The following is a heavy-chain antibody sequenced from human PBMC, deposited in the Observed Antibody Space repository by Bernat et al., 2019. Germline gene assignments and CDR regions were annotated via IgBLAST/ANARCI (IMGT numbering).Heavy chain of an antibody. CDR3: ATGGREGVPVGTSWFDP. Sequence: VQLVESGGGVVQPGRSLRLSCAASGFTFSSYGMHWVRQAPGKGLEWVSYISSSGSYTSYADSVKGRFTISRDNAKNSLYLQMNSLRAEDTAVYYCATGGREGVPVGTSWFDPWGLGTLVTVSS. CDR2: ISSSGSYT. D-gene: IGHD3-16*01. V-gene: IGHV3-21*05. CDR1: GFTFSSYG. J-gene: IGHJ5*02.